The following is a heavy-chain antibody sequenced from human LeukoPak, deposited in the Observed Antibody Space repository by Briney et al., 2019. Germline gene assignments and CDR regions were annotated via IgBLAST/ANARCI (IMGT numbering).Heavy chain of an antibody. J-gene: IGHJ2*01. Sequence: GGSLRLSCAASGFTVSTNYMSWVRQAPGKGLEWVSIIYSGGSTSYADSVKGRFTISRDISKNTLFLQMSRLRAEDTAVYYCARSPRIYDSSGYYLVEYFDLWGRGTLVTVSS. CDR3: ARSPRIYDSSGYYLVEYFDL. V-gene: IGHV3-53*01. CDR2: IYSGGST. D-gene: IGHD3-22*01. CDR1: GFTVSTNY.